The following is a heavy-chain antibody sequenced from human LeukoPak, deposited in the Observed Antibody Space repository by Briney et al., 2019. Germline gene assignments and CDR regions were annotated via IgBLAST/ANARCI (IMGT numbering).Heavy chain of an antibody. V-gene: IGHV3-23*01. J-gene: IGHJ6*03. CDR2: ISGSGGST. CDR3: AKDPVRGVNYYYMDV. CDR1: GFTFSSFG. Sequence: PGGSLRLSCAASGFTFSSFGMHWVRQAPGKGLEWVSAISGSGGSTYYADSVKGRFTISRDNSKNTLYLQMNSLRAEDTAVYYCAKDPVRGVNYYYMDVWGKGTTVTISS. D-gene: IGHD3-10*01.